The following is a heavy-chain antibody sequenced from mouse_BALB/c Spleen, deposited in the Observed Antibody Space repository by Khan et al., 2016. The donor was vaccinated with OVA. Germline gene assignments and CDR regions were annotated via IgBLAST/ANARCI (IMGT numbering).Heavy chain of an antibody. CDR3: ARDYFGNWYFDV. V-gene: IGHV3-1*02. CDR2: IHYSGST. J-gene: IGHJ1*01. CDR1: GYSITSGYI. Sequence: QLEESGPDLVKPSQSLSLTCTVTGYSITSGYIWHWIRQFPGNKLEWMGYIHYSGSTNYNPSLKSRISITRDTSKNQFFLQLNSVTTEDTATYYCARDYFGNWYFDVWGAGTTVTVSS. D-gene: IGHD1-2*01.